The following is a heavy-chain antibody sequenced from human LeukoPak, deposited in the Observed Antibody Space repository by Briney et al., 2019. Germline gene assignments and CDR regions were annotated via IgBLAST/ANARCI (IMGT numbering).Heavy chain of an antibody. J-gene: IGHJ4*02. CDR2: ISYDGSNQ. Sequence: PGRSLRLSCAASGFTFNRHAMHWVRQAPGKGLEWVAVISYDGSNQYYADSVKGRFTISRDNSKNTLSLELNSLTGEDTAVYYCARPIGYCSSTSCRDRNDEGGYFDFWGQGSLVTVSS. CDR1: GFTFNRHA. CDR3: ARPIGYCSSTSCRDRNDEGGYFDF. V-gene: IGHV3-30*01. D-gene: IGHD2-2*01.